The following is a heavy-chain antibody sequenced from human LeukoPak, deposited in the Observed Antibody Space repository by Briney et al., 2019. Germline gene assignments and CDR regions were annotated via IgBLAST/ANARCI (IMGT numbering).Heavy chain of an antibody. J-gene: IGHJ4*01. CDR1: GYTFTGYY. CDR2: MSPNSGGT. Sequence: GASVKVSCKASGYTFTGYYLHWVRQAPGQGLEWMGWMSPNSGGTNYAQKFQGRVTMTRDTSINTAYMELSSLTSDDTAIYYCARDLGGYREEKHFDYWGQGNPSRRLV. CDR3: ARDLGGYREEKHFDY. V-gene: IGHV1-2*02. D-gene: IGHD1-26*01.